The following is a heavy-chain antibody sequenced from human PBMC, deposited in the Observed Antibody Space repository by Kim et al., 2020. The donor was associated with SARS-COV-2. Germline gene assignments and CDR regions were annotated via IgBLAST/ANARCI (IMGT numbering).Heavy chain of an antibody. CDR1: GFTFSNYA. CDR3: AKDGAGNYYGVDV. D-gene: IGHD3-10*01. CDR2: IGGGGGST. J-gene: IGHJ6*02. V-gene: IGHV3-23*01. Sequence: GGSLRLSCAASGFTFSNYAMTWVRQAPGKGLEWVSAIGGGGGSTYYADSVKGRFTISRDNSKNTLYLQMNSLRADDKAVYYCAKDGAGNYYGVDVWGQGTTVTVSS.